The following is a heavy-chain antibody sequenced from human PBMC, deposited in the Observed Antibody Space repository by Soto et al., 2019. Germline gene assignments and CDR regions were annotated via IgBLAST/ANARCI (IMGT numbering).Heavy chain of an antibody. CDR3: GRAGALPGSHYFDN. Sequence: QVQLQQSGPGVVKPSGALSLTCAVSGGSISSTHAWGWVRQPRGGALEWIGEIYHNGITNYKSPLKTRVTVTLDTAKNQLSLGLSTVTAAAPAVYFCGRAGALPGSHYFDNWGQGILVTVSS. V-gene: IGHV4-4*02. J-gene: IGHJ4*02. D-gene: IGHD1-1*01. CDR2: IYHNGIT. CDR1: GGSISSTHA.